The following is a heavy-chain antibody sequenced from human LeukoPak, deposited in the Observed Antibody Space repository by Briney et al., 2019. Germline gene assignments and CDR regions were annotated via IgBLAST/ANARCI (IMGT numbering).Heavy chain of an antibody. CDR3: ARGSVLKWVANY. Sequence: SETLSLTCAVYGGSFSGYYWSWIRQPPGKGLEWIGEINHSGSTNYNPSLKSRVTISVDTSKNQFSLKLSSVTAADTAVYYCARGSVLKWVANYWGQGTLVAVSS. D-gene: IGHD2-15*01. J-gene: IGHJ4*02. CDR2: INHSGST. CDR1: GGSFSGYY. V-gene: IGHV4-34*01.